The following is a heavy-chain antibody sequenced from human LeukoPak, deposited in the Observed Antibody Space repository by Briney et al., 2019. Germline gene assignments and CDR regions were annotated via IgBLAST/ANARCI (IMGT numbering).Heavy chain of an antibody. J-gene: IGHJ4*02. D-gene: IGHD5-18*01. CDR2: ISAYNGNT. CDR1: GYSFTSYG. Sequence: GASVMVSCKASGYSFTSYGISWVRQAPGQGLEWVGWISAYNGNTNYAQKLQGRVTMTTDTSTSTAYMELRSLRSDDTAVYYCAREVLRGYSYGFDYWGQGTLVTVSS. V-gene: IGHV1-18*01. CDR3: AREVLRGYSYGFDY.